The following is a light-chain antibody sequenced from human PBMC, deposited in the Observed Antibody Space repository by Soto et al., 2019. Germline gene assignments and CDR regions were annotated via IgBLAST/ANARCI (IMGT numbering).Light chain of an antibody. CDR2: DVS. Sequence: QSVLSPLSSVSVTPGDSFTISCTETRSDVGGYNYVSWYQQHPGKAPKLMIYDVSNRPSGVSNRFSGSKSGNTASLTISGLQAEDEADYYCSSYTSSSTPLYVFGTGTKVTVL. CDR3: SSYTSSSTPLYV. V-gene: IGLV2-14*01. CDR1: RSDVGGYNY. J-gene: IGLJ1*01.